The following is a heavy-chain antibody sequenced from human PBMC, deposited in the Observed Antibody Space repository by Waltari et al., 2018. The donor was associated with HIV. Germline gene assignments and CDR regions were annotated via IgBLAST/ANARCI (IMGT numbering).Heavy chain of an antibody. J-gene: IGHJ3*02. CDR3: ARGRVGGYSYGYHAFDI. CDR2: INHSGST. CDR1: GGSFRGYY. D-gene: IGHD5-18*01. V-gene: IGHV4-34*01. Sequence: QVQLQQWGAGLLQPSENLSLTCAVYGGSFRGYYWSWSRQPPGKGLEWIGEINHSGSTNYNPSLKSRVTISVDTSKNQFSLKLSSVTAADTAVYYCARGRVGGYSYGYHAFDIWGQGTMVTVSS.